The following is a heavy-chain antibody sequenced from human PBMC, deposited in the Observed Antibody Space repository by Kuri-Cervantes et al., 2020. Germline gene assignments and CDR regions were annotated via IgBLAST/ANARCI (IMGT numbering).Heavy chain of an antibody. V-gene: IGHV3-33*01. CDR3: ARDPEQLVVGDYYYYGMDV. D-gene: IGHD6-13*01. J-gene: IGHJ6*02. Sequence: GESLKISCAASGFTFSSYGMHWVRQAPGKGLEWVALIWYDGSNKNYADSVKGRFTISRDNSKNTLYLQMNSLRAEDTAVYYCARDPEQLVVGDYYYYGMDVWGQGTTVTVSS. CDR2: IWYDGSNK. CDR1: GFTFSSYG.